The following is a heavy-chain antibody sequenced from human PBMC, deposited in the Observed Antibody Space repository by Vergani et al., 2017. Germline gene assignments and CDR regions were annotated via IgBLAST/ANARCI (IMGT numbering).Heavy chain of an antibody. CDR1: GFTFSSYA. D-gene: IGHD5/OR15-5a*01. J-gene: IGHJ6*03. V-gene: IGHV3-23*01. Sequence: EVQLLESGGGLVQPGGSLRLSCAASGFTFSSYAMSWVRQAPGKGLEWVSNISGSGDFTFYTDSVKGRFTVSRATSKNPLYLQMNGLRAEDTVVYYCATGGLRADTYHGYMDYWGKGTTVTVSS. CDR2: ISGSGDFT. CDR3: ATGGLRADTYHGYMDY.